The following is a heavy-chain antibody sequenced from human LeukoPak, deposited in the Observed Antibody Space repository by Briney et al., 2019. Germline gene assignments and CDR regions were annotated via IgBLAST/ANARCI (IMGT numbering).Heavy chain of an antibody. Sequence: PSETLSLTCTVSGGSISSYYWSWIRQPPGKGLEWIGYIYYSGSTNYNPSLKSRVTISVDTSKNQFSLKLSSVTVADTAVYYCAREGRNGDYVSYWGQGTLVTVSS. CDR1: GGSISSYY. CDR2: IYYSGST. CDR3: AREGRNGDYVSY. V-gene: IGHV4-59*01. J-gene: IGHJ4*02. D-gene: IGHD4-17*01.